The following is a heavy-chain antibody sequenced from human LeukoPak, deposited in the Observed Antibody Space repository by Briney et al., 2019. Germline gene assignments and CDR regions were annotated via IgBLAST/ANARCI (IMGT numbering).Heavy chain of an antibody. D-gene: IGHD3-22*01. Sequence: ASVKVSCKAAGYSCTSYGISWVRQAPGQGLEWMGWISAYDGNTKYAQKLQGRVTMATDTSTSTAYMELRSLRSDDTAVYYCARDHSSGYYRFDYWGQGTLVTVSS. CDR1: GYSCTSYG. CDR3: ARDHSSGYYRFDY. J-gene: IGHJ4*02. CDR2: ISAYDGNT. V-gene: IGHV1-18*01.